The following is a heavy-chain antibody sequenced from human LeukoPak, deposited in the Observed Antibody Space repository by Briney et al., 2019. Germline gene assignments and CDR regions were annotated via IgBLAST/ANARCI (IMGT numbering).Heavy chain of an antibody. CDR2: IHTSGST. J-gene: IGHJ4*02. Sequence: SETLSLTCTVSGGSISTYYWSWIRQPAGKGLEWIGRIHTSGSTDYNPSLESRVTMSVDTSRYQFSLKLSSVTAADTAVYYCAREGSMTARPFVSIDYWGQGTLVTVSS. CDR1: GGSISTYY. D-gene: IGHD6-6*01. CDR3: AREGSMTARPFVSIDY. V-gene: IGHV4-4*07.